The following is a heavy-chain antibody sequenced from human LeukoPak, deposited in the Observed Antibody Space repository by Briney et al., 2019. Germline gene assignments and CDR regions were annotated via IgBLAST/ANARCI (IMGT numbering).Heavy chain of an antibody. CDR2: INPDSGGT. D-gene: IGHD3-22*01. Sequence: ASVKVSCKASGYTFTGYYMHWVRQAPGQGLEWMGWINPDSGGTNYAQKFQGRVTMTRDTSISTAYMELSRLRSDDTAVYYCARVLVTTLDAFDIWGQGTMVTVSS. CDR3: ARVLVTTLDAFDI. J-gene: IGHJ3*02. CDR1: GYTFTGYY. V-gene: IGHV1-2*02.